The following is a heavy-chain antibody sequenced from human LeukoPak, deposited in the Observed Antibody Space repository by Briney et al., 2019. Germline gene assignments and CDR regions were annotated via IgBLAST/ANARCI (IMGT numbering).Heavy chain of an antibody. J-gene: IGHJ4*02. CDR1: GGSISRGDYY. Sequence: SQTLSLTCTVSGGSISRGDYYWSWIRQPPGKGLEWIGYIYYSGSTYYNPSLKSRVTISVDTSKNQFSLKLSSVTAADTAVYYCARTATGTTGGFDYWGQGTLVTVSS. CDR2: IYYSGST. CDR3: ARTATGTTGGFDY. D-gene: IGHD1-7*01. V-gene: IGHV4-30-4*01.